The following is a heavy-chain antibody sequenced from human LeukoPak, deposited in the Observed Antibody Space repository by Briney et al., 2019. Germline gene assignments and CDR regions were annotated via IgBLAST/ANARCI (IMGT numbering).Heavy chain of an antibody. D-gene: IGHD3-3*01. CDR2: IYSGGST. CDR3: ARDWPSYDFWSGKYYYYYMDV. Sequence: GGSLRLSCAASGFTVSSNYMSWVRQAPGKGLEWVSVIYSGGSTYYADSVKGRFTISRDNSKNTLYLQINSLRAEDTAVYYCARDWPSYDFWSGKYYYYYMDVWGKGTTVTVSS. V-gene: IGHV3-66*02. CDR1: GFTVSSNY. J-gene: IGHJ6*03.